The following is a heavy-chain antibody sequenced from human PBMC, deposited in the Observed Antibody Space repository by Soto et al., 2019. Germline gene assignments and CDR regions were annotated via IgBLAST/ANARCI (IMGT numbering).Heavy chain of an antibody. J-gene: IGHJ4*02. CDR3: ARSSSAYYYDSSGYYFDY. CDR2: IIPIFGTA. Sequence: QVQLVQSGAEVKKPGSSVKVSCKASGGTFSSYAISWVRQAPGQGLEWMGGIIPIFGTANYAQKFQGRVTITEDKATSTAYMELSSLRSEDTAVYYCARSSSAYYYDSSGYYFDYWGQGTLVTVAS. D-gene: IGHD3-22*01. V-gene: IGHV1-69*06. CDR1: GGTFSSYA.